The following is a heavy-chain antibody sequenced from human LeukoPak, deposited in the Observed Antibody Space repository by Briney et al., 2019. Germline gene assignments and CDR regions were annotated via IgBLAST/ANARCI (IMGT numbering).Heavy chain of an antibody. D-gene: IGHD1-7*01. J-gene: IGHJ4*02. V-gene: IGHV3-21*01. CDR1: GFTFRTYS. Sequence: GSLRLSCAASGFTFRTYSMNWVRQAPGKGLEWVSSISSSSSYIYYADSVKGRFTISRDSAKNSLYLQMSSLRAEDTAVYYCARGITESTSDYWGQGTLVTVSS. CDR3: ARGITESTSDY. CDR2: ISSSSSYI.